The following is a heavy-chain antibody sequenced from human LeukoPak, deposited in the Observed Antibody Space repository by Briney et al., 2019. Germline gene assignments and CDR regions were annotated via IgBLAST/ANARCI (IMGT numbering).Heavy chain of an antibody. J-gene: IGHJ4*02. V-gene: IGHV1-2*02. CDR1: GYTFIDYY. Sequence: ASVKVSCKASGYTFIDYYMHWVRQAPGQGLEGMGWINPNSGGTNYAQKFQGRVTMTRDTSITTAYMELSRMTSDDTAVYYCARAYYFDTSRHDYCFDRWGQGTLVTVFS. CDR3: ARAYYFDTSRHDYCFDR. D-gene: IGHD3-22*01. CDR2: INPNSGGT.